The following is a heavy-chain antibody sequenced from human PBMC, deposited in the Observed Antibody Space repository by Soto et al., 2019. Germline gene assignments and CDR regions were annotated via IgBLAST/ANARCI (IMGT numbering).Heavy chain of an antibody. Sequence: GGSLRLSCEASGIPFNTYAMTWFRQLPGMGLEWVSTTSIGGSTDFAESVRGRFSVSRDNSKNTLYLQMTNLRAEDAAIYFCAKDLRPGLVVPTKSGFDPWGQGTRVTVSS. CDR2: TSIGGST. V-gene: IGHV3-23*01. D-gene: IGHD3-10*01. J-gene: IGHJ5*02. CDR1: GIPFNTYA. CDR3: AKDLRPGLVVPTKSGFDP.